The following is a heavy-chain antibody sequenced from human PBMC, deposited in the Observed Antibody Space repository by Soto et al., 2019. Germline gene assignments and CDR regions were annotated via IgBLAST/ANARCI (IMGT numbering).Heavy chain of an antibody. CDR1: GFTFSSYN. Sequence: VQLVESGGGLVQPGGSLRLSCAASGFTFSSYNMNWVRQAPGKGLEWVSSIGSSSSYIYYADSVKGRFTISRDNAKNSLYLQMNSLRAEDTAVYYCAREMTTVTTALDYWGQGTLVTVSS. J-gene: IGHJ4*02. D-gene: IGHD4-17*01. CDR2: IGSSSSYI. CDR3: AREMTTVTTALDY. V-gene: IGHV3-21*01.